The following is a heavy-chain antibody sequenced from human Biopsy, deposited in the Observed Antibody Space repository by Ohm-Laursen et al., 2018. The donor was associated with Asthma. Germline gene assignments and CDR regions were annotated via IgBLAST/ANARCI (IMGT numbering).Heavy chain of an antibody. CDR2: IIPIFGPT. CDR3: ARGPEYVRSSGALDY. V-gene: IGHV1-69*13. Sequence: SVKVSCKASGGTFSSNSINWVRQAPGQGLEWMGRIIPIFGPTNYAQKFQGRVTISADDSTSTTYMELSSLSSEDTALYYCARGPEYVRSSGALDYWGQGTLVTVSS. CDR1: GGTFSSNS. J-gene: IGHJ4*02. D-gene: IGHD2-2*01.